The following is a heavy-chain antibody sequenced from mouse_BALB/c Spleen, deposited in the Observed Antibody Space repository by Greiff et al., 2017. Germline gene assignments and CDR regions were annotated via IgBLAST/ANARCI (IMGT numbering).Heavy chain of an antibody. CDR2: IDPENGDT. Sequence: VQLQQSGAELVRSGASVKLSCTASGFNIKDYYMHWVKQRPEQGLEWIGWIDPENGDTEYAPKFQGKATMTADTSSNTAYLQLSSLTSEDTAVYYCDAGSSGLAWFAYWGQGTLVTVSA. CDR3: DAGSSGLAWFAY. V-gene: IGHV14-4*02. D-gene: IGHD3-1*01. J-gene: IGHJ3*01. CDR1: GFNIKDYY.